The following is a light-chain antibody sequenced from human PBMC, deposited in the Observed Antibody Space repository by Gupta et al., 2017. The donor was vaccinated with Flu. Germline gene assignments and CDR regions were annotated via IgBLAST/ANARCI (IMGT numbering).Light chain of an antibody. CDR1: QTVNNY. Sequence: SPATLSLSPGDTATLSCRASQTVNNYLGWYQQKPGQAPRLLIYDASNRATGIPARFSGSGSGTDFTLTINSLEPEDFAVYYWQQRRDWLTFGGGNKVE. J-gene: IGKJ4*01. CDR3: QQRRDWLT. V-gene: IGKV3-11*01. CDR2: DAS.